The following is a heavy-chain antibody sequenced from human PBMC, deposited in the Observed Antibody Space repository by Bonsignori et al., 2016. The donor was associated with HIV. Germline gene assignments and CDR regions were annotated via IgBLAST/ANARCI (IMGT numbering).Heavy chain of an antibody. Sequence: GESLKISCAASGFTVSSNYMSWVRQAPGKGLEWVSVIYSGGSTYYADSVKGRFTISRDNSKNTLYLQMNSLRAEDTAVYYCARDINIAARSGGYFDYWGQGTLVTVSS. J-gene: IGHJ4*02. CDR2: IYSGGST. CDR3: ARDINIAARSGGYFDY. V-gene: IGHV3-66*01. D-gene: IGHD6-6*01. CDR1: GFTVSSNY.